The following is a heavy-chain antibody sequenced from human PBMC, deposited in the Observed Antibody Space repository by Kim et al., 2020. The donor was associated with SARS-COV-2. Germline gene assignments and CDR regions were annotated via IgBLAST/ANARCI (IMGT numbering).Heavy chain of an antibody. V-gene: IGHV3-43*02. CDR2: ISGDGGST. CDR1: GFTFDDYA. Sequence: GGSLRLSCAASGFTFDDYAMHWVRQAPGKGLEWVSLISGDGGSTYYADSVKGRFTISRDNSKNSLYLQMNSLRTEDTALYYCAKDKYSYGLGLGGYYYGMDVWVQGTTVTVSS. D-gene: IGHD5-18*01. J-gene: IGHJ6*02. CDR3: AKDKYSYGLGLGGYYYGMDV.